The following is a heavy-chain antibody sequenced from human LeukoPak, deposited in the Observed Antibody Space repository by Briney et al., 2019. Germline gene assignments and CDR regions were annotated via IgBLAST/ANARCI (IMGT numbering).Heavy chain of an antibody. CDR2: IYTSGST. V-gene: IGHV4-61*02. CDR3: ARVPLCGSSTSCHFDY. D-gene: IGHD2-2*01. Sequence: SETLSLTCTVSGGSISSGSYYWSWIRQPAGKGLEWIGRIYTSGSTNYNPSLKSRVTISVDTSKNQFSLKLSSVTAADTAVYYCARVPLCGSSTSCHFDYWGQGTLVTVSS. J-gene: IGHJ4*02. CDR1: GGSISSGSYY.